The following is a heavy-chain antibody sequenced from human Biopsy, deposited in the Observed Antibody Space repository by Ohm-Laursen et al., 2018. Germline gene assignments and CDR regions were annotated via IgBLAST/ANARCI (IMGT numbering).Heavy chain of an antibody. CDR2: IKYDGSEH. V-gene: IGHV3-7*01. J-gene: IGHJ6*02. CDR3: ARDQGSYYYGMDV. CDR1: GFTLSTDW. Sequence: SLRLSCTASGFTLSTDWMSWVRQAPGKGLEWVANIKYDGSEHYYVDSVKGRCTISRDNAKSSLYLQMNSLSAEDTAVYYCARDQGSYYYGMDVWGQGTTVTVSS.